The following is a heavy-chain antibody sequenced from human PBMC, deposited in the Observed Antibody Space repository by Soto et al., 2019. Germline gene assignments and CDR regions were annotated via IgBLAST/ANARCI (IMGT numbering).Heavy chain of an antibody. D-gene: IGHD3-10*01. V-gene: IGHV3-73*01. J-gene: IGHJ5*02. CDR3: TRLYNNFKFDP. Sequence: GGSLRLSCAISGFTFSGSAIHWVRQASGKGLEWVGRIKSKANNYATAYTASVKGRFTISRDDSRNTAYLQMNGLRADDTTIYYCTRLYNNFKFDPWGQGTLVTVSS. CDR2: IKSKANNYAT. CDR1: GFTFSGSA.